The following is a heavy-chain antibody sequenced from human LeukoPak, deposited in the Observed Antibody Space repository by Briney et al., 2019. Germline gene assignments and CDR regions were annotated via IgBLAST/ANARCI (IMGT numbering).Heavy chain of an antibody. D-gene: IGHD3-10*01. CDR2: IIPILGIA. J-gene: IGHJ3*02. CDR1: GGTFSSYA. Sequence: GASVKVSCKASGGTFSSYAISWVRQAPGQGLEWMGRIIPILGIANYAQKFQGRVTITADKSTSTAYMELSSLRSENTAVYYCAIPPYGSGSYNWGQGTMVTVSS. V-gene: IGHV1-69*04. CDR3: AIPPYGSGSYN.